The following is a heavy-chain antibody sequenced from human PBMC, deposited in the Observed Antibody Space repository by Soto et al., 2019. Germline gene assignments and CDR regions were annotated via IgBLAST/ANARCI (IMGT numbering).Heavy chain of an antibody. CDR2: INHSGST. CDR3: ARGSMYFDP. J-gene: IGHJ5*02. CDR1: GGSFDDYY. Sequence: PSETLSLTCAVYGGSFDDYYWSWIRQPPGKGLEWIGEINHSGSTNYNPSLKSRVIISVDTSKNQFSLNLSSVTAADTAVYYCARGSMYFDPWGQGTLVTVYS. D-gene: IGHD3-10*02. V-gene: IGHV4-34*01.